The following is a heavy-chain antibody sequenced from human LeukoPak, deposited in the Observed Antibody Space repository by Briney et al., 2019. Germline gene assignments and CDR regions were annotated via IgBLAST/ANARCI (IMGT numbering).Heavy chain of an antibody. V-gene: IGHV4-34*01. CDR2: GSDRGGT. Sequence: SETLSLTCAVSGGSFSGYYWSWIRQPPGKGLEWIGEGSDRGGTKFNPSLKSRVTISADTSKSQFSLRLNSVTAADTAVYHCAKNGQTGFSFDPWGQGTLVTVSS. CDR3: AKNGQTGFSFDP. CDR1: GGSFSGYY. D-gene: IGHD3-9*01. J-gene: IGHJ5*02.